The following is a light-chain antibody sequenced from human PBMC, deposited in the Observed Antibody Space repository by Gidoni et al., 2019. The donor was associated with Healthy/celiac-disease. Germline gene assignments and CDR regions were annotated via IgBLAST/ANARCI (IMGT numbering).Light chain of an antibody. CDR1: QRVSSN. CDR3: QQYNNGPLT. J-gene: IGKJ4*01. Sequence: ELVMTQSPATLSVSPGERATLSCRASQRVSSNLAWYQQKPGQAPRLLIYGASTRATGIPARFSGSGSGTEFTLTISSLQSEDFAVYYCQQYNNGPLTFGGXTKVEIK. V-gene: IGKV3-15*01. CDR2: GAS.